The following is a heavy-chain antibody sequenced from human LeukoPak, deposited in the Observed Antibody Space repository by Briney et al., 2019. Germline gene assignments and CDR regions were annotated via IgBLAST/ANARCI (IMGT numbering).Heavy chain of an antibody. J-gene: IGHJ3*01. V-gene: IGHV3-48*02. CDR3: ARDYSRWHGDFDV. CDR2: IRSDSSTK. CDR1: GFSISNYG. D-gene: IGHD6-13*01. Sequence: PGGSLRLSCAGSGFSISNYGMNWVRQAPGKGLECLSYIRSDSSTKYYADSVEGRFTISRDNAQNSLYLQMNSLRDEDSGVYFCARDYSRWHGDFDVWGQGTMVTVSS.